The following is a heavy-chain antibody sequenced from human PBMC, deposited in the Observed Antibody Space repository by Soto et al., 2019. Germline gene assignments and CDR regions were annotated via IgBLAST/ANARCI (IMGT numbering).Heavy chain of an antibody. CDR2: ISSSGSTI. Sequence: LRLSCAASGFTFSSYEMNWVRQAPGKGLEWVSYISSSGSTIYYADSVKGRFTISRDNAKNSLYLQINSLRAEDTAVYYCARDPTWLIVHAGAFDIWGQGTMVTVSS. D-gene: IGHD3-22*01. CDR3: ARDPTWLIVHAGAFDI. J-gene: IGHJ3*02. V-gene: IGHV3-48*03. CDR1: GFTFSSYE.